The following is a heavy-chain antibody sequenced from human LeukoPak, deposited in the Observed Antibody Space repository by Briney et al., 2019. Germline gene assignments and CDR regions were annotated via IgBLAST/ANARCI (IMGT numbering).Heavy chain of an antibody. D-gene: IGHD2-8*01. V-gene: IGHV4-34*01. J-gene: IGHJ5*02. CDR1: GGSLSGYY. CDR3: ASRNCPNSNYRLIGAS. CDR2: INHSGST. Sequence: SETLSLTCVVYGGSLSGYYWSWIRQPPGKGLEWIGEINHSGSTTYNPSLKSRVTISVDTSKNQISLKLSSVTAADTAVYFCASRNCPNSNYRLIGASWGQGTLVTVSS.